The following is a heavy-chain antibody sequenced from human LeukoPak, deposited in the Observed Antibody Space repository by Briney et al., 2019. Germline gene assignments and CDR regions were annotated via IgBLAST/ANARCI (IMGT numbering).Heavy chain of an antibody. CDR1: GFTFSRYA. J-gene: IGHJ4*02. Sequence: GGSLRLSCAASGFTFSRYAMNWVRQAPGKGLEWVSYINTDSSDIHYADFVKGRFTISRDNARNTLYLQLSSLGAEDSGVYYCARDTFQPGLIDSWGQGTLVTVSS. CDR2: INTDSSDI. CDR3: ARDTFQPGLIDS. D-gene: IGHD2-2*01. V-gene: IGHV3-21*05.